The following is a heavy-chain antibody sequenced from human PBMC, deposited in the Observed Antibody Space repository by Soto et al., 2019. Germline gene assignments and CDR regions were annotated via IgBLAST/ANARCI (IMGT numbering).Heavy chain of an antibody. D-gene: IGHD3-9*01. V-gene: IGHV3-21*01. CDR1: GFTFSSYS. CDR3: ARDVNYDILTCYHPHGFDP. Sequence: EVQLVESGGGLVKPGGSLRLSCAASGFTFSSYSMNWVRQAPGKGLEWVSSISSSSSYIYYADSVKGRFTISRDNAKNSLYLQMNSLRAEDTAVYYCARDVNYDILTCYHPHGFDPWGQGTLVTVSS. CDR2: ISSSSSYI. J-gene: IGHJ5*02.